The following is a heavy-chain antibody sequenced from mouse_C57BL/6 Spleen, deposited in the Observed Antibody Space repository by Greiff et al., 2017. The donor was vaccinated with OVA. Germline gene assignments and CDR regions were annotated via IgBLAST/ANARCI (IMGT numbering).Heavy chain of an antibody. J-gene: IGHJ4*01. V-gene: IGHV1-20*01. CDR1: GYSFTGYF. CDR2: INPYNGDT. CDR3: ARKKITTVASMDY. D-gene: IGHD1-1*01. Sequence: EVQLQESGPELVKPGDSVKISCKASGYSFTGYFMNWVMQSHGKSLEWIGRINPYNGDTFYNQKFKGKATLTVDKSSSTAHMELRSLTSEDSSVYYCARKKITTVASMDYWGQGTSVTVSS.